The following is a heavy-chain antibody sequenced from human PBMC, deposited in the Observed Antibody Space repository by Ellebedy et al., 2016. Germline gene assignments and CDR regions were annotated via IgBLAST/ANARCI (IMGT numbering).Heavy chain of an antibody. D-gene: IGHD6-19*01. V-gene: IGHV4-34*01. CDR1: GGSFSGYY. J-gene: IGHJ5*02. CDR3: ARGGGIAVAGGYNWFDP. CDR2: INHSGST. Sequence: SETLSLTCAVYGGSFSGYYWSWIRQPPGKGLEWIGEINHSGSTNYNPSLKSRVTISVDTSKNQFSLKLSSVTAADTAVYYCARGGGIAVAGGYNWFDPWGQGTLVTVSS.